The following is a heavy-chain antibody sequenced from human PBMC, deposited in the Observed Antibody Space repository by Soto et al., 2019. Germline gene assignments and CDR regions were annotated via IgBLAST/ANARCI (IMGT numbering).Heavy chain of an antibody. CDR2: ISVRGGGT. CDR3: AKGSYGEYDS. D-gene: IGHD4-17*01. Sequence: EVQLLESGGGLVQPGGSLRLSCAASGYTFSSYAMSWVRQAPGKGLEWVSAISVRGGGTYYADSVKGRFTISRDNSRNTLYMQMNSLRAEDTALYYCAKGSYGEYDSWGQGTLVTVSS. J-gene: IGHJ4*02. CDR1: GYTFSSYA. V-gene: IGHV3-23*01.